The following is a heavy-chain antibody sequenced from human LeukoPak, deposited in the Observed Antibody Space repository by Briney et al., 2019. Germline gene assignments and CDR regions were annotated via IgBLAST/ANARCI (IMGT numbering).Heavy chain of an antibody. J-gene: IGHJ4*02. D-gene: IGHD5-24*01. CDR3: ARGLRDGYSRLFDY. Sequence: PGGSLRLSCVASGFTFSSYEMNWVRQAPGKGLEWIGYIYYSGSTNYNPSLKSRVTISVDTSKNQFSLKLSSVTAADTAVYYCARGLRDGYSRLFDYWGQGTLVTVSS. V-gene: IGHV4-59*01. CDR1: GFTFSSYE. CDR2: IYYSGST.